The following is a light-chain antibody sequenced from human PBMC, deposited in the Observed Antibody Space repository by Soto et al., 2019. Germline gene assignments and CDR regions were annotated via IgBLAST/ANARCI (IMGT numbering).Light chain of an antibody. Sequence: QAVVTQEPSLTVSPGGTVTLTCASSTGAVTSGYYPNWFQQKPGQAPRALIYSTSNKQSWTPARFSGSLLGGNAALTLSGVQTEDEAEYYCLLYYGGAQGVFGGGTKVTVL. J-gene: IGLJ3*02. CDR2: STS. CDR3: LLYYGGAQGV. CDR1: TGAVTSGYY. V-gene: IGLV7-43*01.